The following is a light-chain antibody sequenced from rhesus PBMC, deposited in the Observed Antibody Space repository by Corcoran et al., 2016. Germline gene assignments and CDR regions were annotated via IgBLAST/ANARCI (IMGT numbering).Light chain of an antibody. V-gene: IGKV1-22*01. Sequence: DIQMTQSPSSLSGSVGDTVTITCRASQSISSWLAWYQQQPGKAPKLLIYKASTLQSGVPSRFSGSGSGTDFTLTISRLTSEASATYYCQQCSSSPYRFGQGTKVEIK. J-gene: IGKJ2*01. CDR2: KAS. CDR3: QQCSSSPYR. CDR1: QSISSW.